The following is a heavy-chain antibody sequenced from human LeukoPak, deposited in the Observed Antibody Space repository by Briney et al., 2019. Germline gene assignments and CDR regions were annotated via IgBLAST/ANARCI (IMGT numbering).Heavy chain of an antibody. CDR2: ISESDGST. D-gene: IGHD3-22*01. CDR3: AKGIHSTGYYPFDY. J-gene: IGHJ4*02. Sequence: GGSLRLSCAASGFTFSTYAMSWVRQAPGKGLEWVSTISESDGSTYYADSVKGRFTIFRDNSKNTLYLQMNILRAEDTAIYYCAKGIHSTGYYPFDYWGQGTLVTVSS. V-gene: IGHV3-23*01. CDR1: GFTFSTYA.